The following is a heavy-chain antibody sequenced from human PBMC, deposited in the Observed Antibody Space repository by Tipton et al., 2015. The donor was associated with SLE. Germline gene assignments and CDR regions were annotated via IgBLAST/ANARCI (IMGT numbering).Heavy chain of an antibody. V-gene: IGHV4-4*09. J-gene: IGHJ2*01. D-gene: IGHD3-3*01. CDR2: IYTSGST. CDR1: GGSFSGYY. Sequence: GLVKPSETLSLTCAVYGGSFSGYYWSWIRQPPGKGLEWIGYIYTSGSTNYNPSLKSRVTISVDTSKNQFSLKLSSVTAADTAVYYCARHKYYDFWSGPGHRNWYFDLWGRGTLVTVSS. CDR3: ARHKYYDFWSGPGHRNWYFDL.